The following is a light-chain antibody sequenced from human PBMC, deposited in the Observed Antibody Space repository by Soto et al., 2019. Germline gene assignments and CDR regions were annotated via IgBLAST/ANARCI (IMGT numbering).Light chain of an antibody. CDR1: QSLLHTNGYNY. CDR3: MQSLQTPVT. Sequence: EIVMTQSPLSLPVTPGEAASISCRSSQSLLHTNGYNYLDWYLQRPGHSPQLLIYLGSNRASGVPDRFSASGSGTDFTLKISRMEAGDVGVYYGMQSLQTPVTFGQGTRLESK. V-gene: IGKV2-28*01. CDR2: LGS. J-gene: IGKJ5*01.